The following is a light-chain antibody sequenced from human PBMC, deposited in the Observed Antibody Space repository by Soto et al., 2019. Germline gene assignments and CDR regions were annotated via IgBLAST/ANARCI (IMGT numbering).Light chain of an antibody. V-gene: IGLV1-51*01. J-gene: IGLJ2*01. CDR3: ATWDSSLSAVV. CDR2: DNT. Sequence: QSVLTQPPSVSAAPGQKVTISCSGSSSNIGNNWVSWYQQLPGTAPQLLIYDNTERPSGIPDRISGSKSGTSATLGITGLQTGDEADYYCATWDSSLSAVVFGGGTKVTVL. CDR1: SSNIGNNW.